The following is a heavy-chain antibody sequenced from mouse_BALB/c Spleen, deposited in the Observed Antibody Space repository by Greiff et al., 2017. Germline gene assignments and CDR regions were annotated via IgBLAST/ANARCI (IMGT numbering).Heavy chain of an antibody. J-gene: IGHJ3*01. V-gene: IGHV5-6-5*01. D-gene: IGHD2-14*01. CDR2: ISSGGST. Sequence: DVMLVESGGGLVKPGGSLKLSCAASGFTFSSYAMSWVRQTPEKRLEWVASISSGGSTYYPDSVKGRFTISRDNARNILYLQMSSLRSEDTAMYYCARVGYYRYDAWFAYWGQGTLVTVSA. CDR3: ARVGYYRYDAWFAY. CDR1: GFTFSSYA.